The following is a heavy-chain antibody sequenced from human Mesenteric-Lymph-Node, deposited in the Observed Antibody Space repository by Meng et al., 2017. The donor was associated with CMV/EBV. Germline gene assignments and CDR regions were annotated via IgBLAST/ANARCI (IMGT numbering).Heavy chain of an antibody. CDR2: IDHRENT. V-gene: IGHV4-34*01. Sequence: SETLSLTCAVYGGSFSGYYWSWIRQPPGKGLEWIGEIDHRENTNYIPSLKSRVTISVDTSKNQFSLKLSSVTAADTAVYYCASLSMVRGVIPSGDVWGQGTTVTVSS. J-gene: IGHJ6*02. D-gene: IGHD3-10*01. CDR1: GGSFSGYY. CDR3: ASLSMVRGVIPSGDV.